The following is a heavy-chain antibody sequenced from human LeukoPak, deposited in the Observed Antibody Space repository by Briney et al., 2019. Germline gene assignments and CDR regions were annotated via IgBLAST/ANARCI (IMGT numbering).Heavy chain of an antibody. CDR2: IRSKANSYAT. CDR3: TRLGAFDI. CDR1: GFTFSGSA. Sequence: GGSLGLSCAASGFTFSGSAMHWVRQASGKGLEWVGRIRSKANSYATAYAASVKGRFTISRDDSKNTAYLQMNSLKTEDTAVYYCTRLGAFDIWGQGTMVTVSS. V-gene: IGHV3-73*01. J-gene: IGHJ3*02.